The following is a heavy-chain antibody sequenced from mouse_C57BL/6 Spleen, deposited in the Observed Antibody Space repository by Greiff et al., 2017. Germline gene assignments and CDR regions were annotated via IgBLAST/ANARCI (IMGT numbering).Heavy chain of an antibody. CDR1: EYEFPSHD. J-gene: IGHJ3*01. CDR3: ARDGYDGAWFAY. CDR2: INSDGGST. D-gene: IGHD2-2*01. Sequence: EVKVVESGGGLVQPGESLKLSCESNEYEFPSHDMSWVRKTPEKRLELVAAINSDGGSTYYPDTMERRFIISRDNTKKTLYLQMSSLRSEDTALYYYARDGYDGAWFAYWGQGTLVTVSA. V-gene: IGHV5-2*01.